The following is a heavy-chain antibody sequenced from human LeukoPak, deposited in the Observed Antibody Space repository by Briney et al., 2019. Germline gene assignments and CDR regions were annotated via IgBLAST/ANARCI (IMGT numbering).Heavy chain of an antibody. Sequence: GGSLRLSCAASGFTFSNYGMHWVRQAPGKGVEWVAVIAYDGSNEYYAEFVKGRFTISRGNSKNTLYLQMYSLRAEDTAVYFCAKDQGIAVAGTDDAFDIWGQGTRVTVSS. CDR2: IAYDGSNE. CDR3: AKDQGIAVAGTDDAFDI. V-gene: IGHV3-30*18. D-gene: IGHD6-19*01. CDR1: GFTFSNYG. J-gene: IGHJ3*02.